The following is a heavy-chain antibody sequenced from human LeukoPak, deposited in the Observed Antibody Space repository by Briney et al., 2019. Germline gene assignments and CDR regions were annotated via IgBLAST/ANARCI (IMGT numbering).Heavy chain of an antibody. CDR2: IYYSGST. J-gene: IGHJ4*02. D-gene: IGHD3-3*01. CDR1: GGSISSSSYY. Sequence: SETLSLTCTVSGGSISSSSYYWGWIRQPPGKGLEWIGSIYYSGSTYYNPSLKSRVTISVDTSKNQFSLKLSSVTAADTAVYYCATLWSGHLFDYWGQGTLVTVSS. V-gene: IGHV4-39*07. CDR3: ATLWSGHLFDY.